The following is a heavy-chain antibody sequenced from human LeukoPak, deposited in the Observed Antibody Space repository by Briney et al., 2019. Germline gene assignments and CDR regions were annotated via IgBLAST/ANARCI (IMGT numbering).Heavy chain of an antibody. D-gene: IGHD2-15*01. J-gene: IGHJ4*02. CDR1: GGSFSGYY. Sequence: SETLSLTCAVYGGSFSGYYWSWIRQPPGKGLEWIGEINHSGSTNYNPSLKSRVTISVDTSKNQFSLKLSSVTAADTAVYYCARQLVVVVAATMYYFDYWGQGTLVTVSS. V-gene: IGHV4-34*01. CDR3: ARQLVVVVAATMYYFDY. CDR2: INHSGST.